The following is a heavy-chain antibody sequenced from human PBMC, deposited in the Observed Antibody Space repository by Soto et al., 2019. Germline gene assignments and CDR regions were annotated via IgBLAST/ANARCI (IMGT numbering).Heavy chain of an antibody. CDR3: ARGRGRYFDWSPYYYYGMDV. D-gene: IGHD3-9*01. J-gene: IGHJ6*02. CDR1: GGTFSSYT. Sequence: ASVKVSCKASGGTFSSYTISWVRQAPGQGLEWMGRISAYNGNTNYAQKLQGRVTMTTDTSTSTAYMELRSLRSDDTAVYYCARGRGRYFDWSPYYYYGMDVWGQGTTVTVSS. CDR2: ISAYNGNT. V-gene: IGHV1-18*01.